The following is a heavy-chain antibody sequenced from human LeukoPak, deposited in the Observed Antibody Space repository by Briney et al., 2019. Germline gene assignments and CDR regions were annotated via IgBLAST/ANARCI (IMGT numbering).Heavy chain of an antibody. D-gene: IGHD1-1*01. CDR1: GFTFSSYS. V-gene: IGHV3-48*01. Sequence: PGGSLRLSCAASGFTFSSYSMNWVRQAPGQGLEWVSYISSSSSTIYYADSVKGRFTISRDNAKNSLYLQMNSLRAEDTAVYYCAKEYKFDPWGQGTLVTVSS. CDR3: AKEYKFDP. CDR2: ISSSSSTI. J-gene: IGHJ5*02.